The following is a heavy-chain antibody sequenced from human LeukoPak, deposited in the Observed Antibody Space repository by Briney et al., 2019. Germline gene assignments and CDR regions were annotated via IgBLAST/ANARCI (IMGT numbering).Heavy chain of an antibody. J-gene: IGHJ5*02. Sequence: GASVKVSCKASGYTFTSYDINWVRQATGQGLEWMGWMNPNSGNTGYAQKFQGRVTITRNTSISTAYMELSSLRSEDTAVYYCAEVYNWNSWFDPWGQGTLVTVSS. D-gene: IGHD1-7*01. CDR1: GYTFTSYD. CDR2: MNPNSGNT. CDR3: AEVYNWNSWFDP. V-gene: IGHV1-8*03.